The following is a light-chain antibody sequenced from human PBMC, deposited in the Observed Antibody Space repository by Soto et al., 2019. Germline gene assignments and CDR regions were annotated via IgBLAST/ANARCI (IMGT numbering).Light chain of an antibody. V-gene: IGKV3-11*01. CDR2: DAS. J-gene: IGKJ5*01. Sequence: EIVLTQSPGTLSLSPGERATLSCRASQSVSTYLAWYQQKPGQAPRLLIYDASNRATGIPARFSGSGSGTDFALTISSLEPEDFAVYDCQQRSNWITFGQGTRLEI. CDR1: QSVSTY. CDR3: QQRSNWIT.